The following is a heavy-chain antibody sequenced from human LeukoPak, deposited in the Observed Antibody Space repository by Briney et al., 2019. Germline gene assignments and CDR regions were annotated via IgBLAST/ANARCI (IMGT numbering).Heavy chain of an antibody. CDR3: ARGGWTMTDYDY. CDR1: GYTFSNYG. D-gene: IGHD3-9*01. J-gene: IGHJ4*02. V-gene: IGHV1-18*04. CDR2: ISGSSDNT. Sequence: ASVKVSCKASGYTFSNYGMSWVRQAPGQGLEWMGCISGSSDNTNYAQKVQGRVTMTTDTSTSTAYMELRSLRSDDTAVYYCARGGWTMTDYDYWGQGTLVTVSS.